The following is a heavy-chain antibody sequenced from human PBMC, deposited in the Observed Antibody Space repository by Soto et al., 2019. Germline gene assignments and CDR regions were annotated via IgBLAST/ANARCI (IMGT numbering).Heavy chain of an antibody. J-gene: IGHJ4*02. Sequence: QLQLQESGPGLVKPSETLSLTCTVSGGSISSSSYYWGWIRQPPGKGLERIGSIYYSGSTYYNPSRKRRVTLTADTSKNQFPQKRSSVTAADTALYYCARHTPAISISDHWGQGTLVTVSS. D-gene: IGHD2-15*01. CDR1: GGSISSSSYY. V-gene: IGHV4-39*01. CDR2: IYYSGST. CDR3: ARHTPAISISDH.